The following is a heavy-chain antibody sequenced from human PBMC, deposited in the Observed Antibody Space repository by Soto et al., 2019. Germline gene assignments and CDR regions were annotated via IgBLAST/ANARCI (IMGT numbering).Heavy chain of an antibody. CDR3: ARDVGLPHHGGGDDCPSGKNNWCGR. Sequence: SETLSLTCTVSRGSISGHYWSWIRQPPGKXLPYIGYISYSGSTNYNPSLKSRVTISVDTSNNQFSLRLSSVTAADTAVYYCARDVGLPHHGGGDDCPSGKNNWCGR. CDR2: ISYSGST. CDR1: RGSISGHY. V-gene: IGHV4-59*11. J-gene: IGHJ5*02. D-gene: IGHD1-26*01.